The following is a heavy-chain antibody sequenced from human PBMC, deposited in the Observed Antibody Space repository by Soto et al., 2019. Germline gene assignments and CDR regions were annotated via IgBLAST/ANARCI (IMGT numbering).Heavy chain of an antibody. D-gene: IGHD2-2*01. Sequence: ASVKVSCKASGGTFSSYAISWVRQAPGQGLEWMGGIIPIFGTANYAQKFQGRVTITADESTSTAYMELSSLRSEDTAVYYCARRRVVVVPAAIGSWFDPWGQGTLVTVSS. CDR3: ARRRVVVVPAAIGSWFDP. V-gene: IGHV1-69*13. J-gene: IGHJ5*02. CDR2: IIPIFGTA. CDR1: GGTFSSYA.